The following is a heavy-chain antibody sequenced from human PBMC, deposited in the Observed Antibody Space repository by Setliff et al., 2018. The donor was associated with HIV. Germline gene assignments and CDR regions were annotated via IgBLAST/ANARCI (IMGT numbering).Heavy chain of an antibody. CDR3: AREKGGDAAQDAFDI. CDR2: IIPIFGTA. V-gene: IGHV1-69*06. Sequence: ASVKVSCKVSGYTLSELSVHWVRQAPGQGLEWMGGIIPIFGTANYAQKFQGRVTITADKSTSTAYMEVNSLRFEDTAVYYCAREKGGDAAQDAFDIWGQGATVTVSS. J-gene: IGHJ3*02. CDR1: GYTLSELS. D-gene: IGHD3-16*01.